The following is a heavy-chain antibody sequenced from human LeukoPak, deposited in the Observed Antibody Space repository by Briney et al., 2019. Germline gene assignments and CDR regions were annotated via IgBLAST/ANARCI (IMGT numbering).Heavy chain of an antibody. CDR1: GGSISSGSYY. D-gene: IGHD6-13*01. Sequence: RTSETLSLTCTVSGGSISSGSYYWSWIRQPAGKGLEWIGRIYTSGSTNYNPSLKSRVTISVDTSKNQFSLKLSSVTAADTAVYYCARGIAAAGTTENWFDPWGQGTLVTVSS. V-gene: IGHV4-61*02. CDR2: IYTSGST. CDR3: ARGIAAAGTTENWFDP. J-gene: IGHJ5*02.